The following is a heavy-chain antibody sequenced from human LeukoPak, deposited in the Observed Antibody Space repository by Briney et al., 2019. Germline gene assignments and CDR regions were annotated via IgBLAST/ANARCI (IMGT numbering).Heavy chain of an antibody. V-gene: IGHV1-24*01. CDR3: ARIRGPILEWRDAFDI. D-gene: IGHD3-3*01. CDR1: GYTLTELS. CDR2: FDPEDGKT. Sequence: ASVKVSCKVSGYTLTELSMHWVRQAPGKGLEWMGGFDPEDGKTIYAQKFQGRVAMTEDTSTDTAYMELSSLRSEDTAVYYCARIRGPILEWRDAFDIWGQGTMVTVSS. J-gene: IGHJ3*02.